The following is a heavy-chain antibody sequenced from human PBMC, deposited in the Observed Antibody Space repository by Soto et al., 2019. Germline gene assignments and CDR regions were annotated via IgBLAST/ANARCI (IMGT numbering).Heavy chain of an antibody. CDR2: ISAYNGNT. V-gene: IGHV1-18*01. J-gene: IGHJ4*02. CDR1: GYTFTSYG. Sequence: GASVKVSCKASGYTFTSYGISWVRQAPGQGLEWMGWISAYNGNTNYAQELQGRVTMTTDTSTSTAYMELRSLRSDDTAVYYCARDRPDIVVVPAATQAYFDYWGQGTLVTVSS. CDR3: ARDRPDIVVVPAATQAYFDY. D-gene: IGHD2-2*01.